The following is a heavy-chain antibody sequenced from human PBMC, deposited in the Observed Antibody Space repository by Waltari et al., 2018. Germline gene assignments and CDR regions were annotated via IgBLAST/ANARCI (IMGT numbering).Heavy chain of an antibody. V-gene: IGHV1-2*02. Sequence: QVQLVQSGAEVKKPGASVKVSCKASGYTFSGSYIHWVRQAPGQGLEWMGWINCNNGDRKYAQKFQGRVTMTRDTPISTAYMDLSGLISDDTAVYYCVREQQLVPYTDEAFDIWGQGTVVTVSS. CDR2: INCNNGDR. J-gene: IGHJ3*02. CDR3: VREQQLVPYTDEAFDI. D-gene: IGHD6-13*01. CDR1: GYTFSGSY.